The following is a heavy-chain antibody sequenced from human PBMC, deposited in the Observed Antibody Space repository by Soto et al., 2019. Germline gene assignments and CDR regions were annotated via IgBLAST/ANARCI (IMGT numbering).Heavy chain of an antibody. CDR2: INHSGTI. CDR1: GGSFSGYY. J-gene: IGHJ6*02. Sequence: QVQLQQWGAGLLKPSETLSLTCAVYGGSFSGYYWTWIRQPPGKGLEWIGEINHSGTINFSPSLKSRLTISLDTSKKHFSLKLSSVTDADTAAYYCARADRTLVTSYSLDVWGQGTTVTVSS. D-gene: IGHD2-21*02. CDR3: ARADRTLVTSYSLDV. V-gene: IGHV4-34*01.